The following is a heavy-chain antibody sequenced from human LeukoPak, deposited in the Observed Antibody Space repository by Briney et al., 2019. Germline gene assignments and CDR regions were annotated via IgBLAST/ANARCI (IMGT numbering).Heavy chain of an antibody. V-gene: IGHV1-69*01. Sequence: ASVKVSCKASGGTFSSYAISWVRQAPGQGLEWMGVIIPIFGTANYAQKFQGRVTITADESTSTAYMELSSLRSEDTAVYYCARGRYGSDYYYYYMDVWGKGTTVTVSS. CDR3: ARGRYGSDYYYYYMDV. J-gene: IGHJ6*03. CDR1: GGTFSSYA. D-gene: IGHD4-17*01. CDR2: IIPIFGTA.